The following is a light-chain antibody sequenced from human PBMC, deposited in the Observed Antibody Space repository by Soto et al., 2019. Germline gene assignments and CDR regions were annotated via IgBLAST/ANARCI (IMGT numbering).Light chain of an antibody. CDR1: QTFSDW. J-gene: IGKJ1*01. CDR3: QQYNTYSPT. CDR2: DVS. Sequence: DIQINQSPSTLSASMGDRVTIPCRASQTFSDWLAWYQQKPGEAPRLLISDVSHLESGVPSRFSGSGSGREFTLTISSLQPDDFATYYCQQYNTYSPTFGQGANVDIK. V-gene: IGKV1-5*01.